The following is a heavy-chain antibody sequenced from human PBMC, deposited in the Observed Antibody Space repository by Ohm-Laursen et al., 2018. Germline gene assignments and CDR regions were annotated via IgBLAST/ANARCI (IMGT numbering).Heavy chain of an antibody. V-gene: IGHV1-8*01. CDR1: GYTFTNYD. CDR2: MNPNSGNT. Sequence: ASVKVSCKTSGYTFTNYDINWVRQATGQGLEWMGWMNPNSGNTGYTQKFQGRVTMTRNTSISTAYMELSSLRSEDTAVYYCARGGITMVRGVSSHYYYYGMDVWGQGTTVTVSS. D-gene: IGHD3-10*01. J-gene: IGHJ6*02. CDR3: ARGGITMVRGVSSHYYYYGMDV.